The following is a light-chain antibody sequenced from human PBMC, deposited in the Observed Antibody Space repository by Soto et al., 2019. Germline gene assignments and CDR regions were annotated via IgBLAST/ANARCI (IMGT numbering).Light chain of an antibody. CDR1: QSVSSY. V-gene: IGKV3-11*01. CDR3: QQRDSWPYT. Sequence: EIVLTQSPATLSLSPGEGATLSCRASQSVSSYLAWFQQKPGQAPRLLIYDAYNRASGIPARFSGSGSGTDFTLTISSLEPEDFAVYYCQQRDSWPYTFGQGTKLEMK. J-gene: IGKJ2*01. CDR2: DAY.